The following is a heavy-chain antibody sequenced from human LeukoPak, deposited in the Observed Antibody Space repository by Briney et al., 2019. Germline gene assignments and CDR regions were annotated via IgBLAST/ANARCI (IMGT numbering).Heavy chain of an antibody. V-gene: IGHV4-34*01. CDR2: INHSGST. Sequence: SEALSLTCAVYGGSFSGYYWSWIRQPPGKGLERIGEINHSGSTNYNPSLKSRVTISVDTSKNQFSLKLSSVTAADTAVYYCARGSSSWLNWGQGTLVTVSS. CDR1: GGSFSGYY. CDR3: ARGSSSWLN. D-gene: IGHD6-13*01. J-gene: IGHJ4*02.